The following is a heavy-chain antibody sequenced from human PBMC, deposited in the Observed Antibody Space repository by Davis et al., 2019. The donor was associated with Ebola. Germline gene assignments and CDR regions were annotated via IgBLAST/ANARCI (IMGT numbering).Heavy chain of an antibody. Sequence: PGGSLRLSCAASGFTFSSYAMSWVRQAPGKGLEWVSAISGSGGSTYYADSVKGRFTISRDNSKNTLYLQMNSLRAEDTAVYYCAKAKSGYGDYLRALSYWGQGTLVTVSS. D-gene: IGHD4-17*01. V-gene: IGHV3-23*01. CDR1: GFTFSSYA. CDR3: AKAKSGYGDYLRALSY. J-gene: IGHJ4*02. CDR2: ISGSGGST.